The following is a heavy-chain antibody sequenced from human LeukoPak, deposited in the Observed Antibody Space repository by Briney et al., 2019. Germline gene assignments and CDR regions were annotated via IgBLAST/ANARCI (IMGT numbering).Heavy chain of an antibody. V-gene: IGHV1-69*05. Sequence: SVKVSCKASGGTFSSYAISWVRQAPGQGLEWMGRIIPIFGTANYAQKFQGRVTITTDESTSTAYMELSSLRSEDTAVYYCARQGDDYGNYGARPFYYYMDVWGKGTTVTVSS. J-gene: IGHJ6*03. CDR1: GGTFSSYA. CDR2: IIPIFGTA. D-gene: IGHD4-11*01. CDR3: ARQGDDYGNYGARPFYYYMDV.